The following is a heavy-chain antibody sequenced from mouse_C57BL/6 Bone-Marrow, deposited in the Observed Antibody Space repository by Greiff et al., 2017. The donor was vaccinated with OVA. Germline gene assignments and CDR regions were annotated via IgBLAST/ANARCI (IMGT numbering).Heavy chain of an antibody. D-gene: IGHD2-1*01. CDR2: IDPSDSYT. CDR3: ARFDYGNYVRYYFDY. J-gene: IGHJ2*01. Sequence: VQLQQPGAELVRPGTSVKLSCKASGYTFTSYWMHWVKQRPGQGLEWIGVIDPSDSYTNYNQKFKGKATLTVDTSSSTAYMQLSSLTSEDSAVYYCARFDYGNYVRYYFDYWGQGTTLTVSS. CDR1: GYTFTSYW. V-gene: IGHV1-59*01.